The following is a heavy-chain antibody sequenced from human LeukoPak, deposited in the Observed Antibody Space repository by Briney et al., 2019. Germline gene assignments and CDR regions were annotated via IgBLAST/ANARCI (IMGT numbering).Heavy chain of an antibody. CDR2: IYNRVST. V-gene: IGHV4-59*08. Sequence: PSETLSLTCTVSGGSISSYYWSWIRQPPGKGLEWIGYIYNRVSTDYNPSLKSRVTISVDTSKNQFPPKLSSVTAADTALYHCARHSSVYGSGSYLHYWGQGTLVTVSS. D-gene: IGHD3-10*01. CDR1: GGSISSYY. J-gene: IGHJ4*02. CDR3: ARHSSVYGSGSYLHY.